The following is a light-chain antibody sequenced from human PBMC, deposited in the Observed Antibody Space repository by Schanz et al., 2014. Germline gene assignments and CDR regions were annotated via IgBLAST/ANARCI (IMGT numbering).Light chain of an antibody. V-gene: IGKV1-39*01. CDR1: QNINIY. CDR3: QRRET. CDR2: ASS. J-gene: IGKJ2*01. Sequence: QMTQSPSYLSASVGDRVTITCRTSQNINIYLNWFQQKPGKAPKLLIYASSTLQSGVPSRFSGSGSGTDFTLTIGSLQPEDIATYYCQRRETFGQGTKLEIK.